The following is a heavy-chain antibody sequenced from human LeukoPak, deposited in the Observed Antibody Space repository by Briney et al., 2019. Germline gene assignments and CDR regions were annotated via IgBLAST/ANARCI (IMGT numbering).Heavy chain of an antibody. Sequence: PGGSLRLSCAASGLTFSSYSMNWVRQAPGKGLEWVSYISSSSSTIYYADPVKGRFTISRDNAKNSLYLQMNSLRAEDTAVYYFATAYEWQVPGAVYFQHWAEGTGVSVSS. CDR2: ISSSSSTI. CDR1: GLTFSSYS. CDR3: ATAYEWQVPGAVYFQH. V-gene: IGHV3-48*01. J-gene: IGHJ1*01. D-gene: IGHD6-19*01.